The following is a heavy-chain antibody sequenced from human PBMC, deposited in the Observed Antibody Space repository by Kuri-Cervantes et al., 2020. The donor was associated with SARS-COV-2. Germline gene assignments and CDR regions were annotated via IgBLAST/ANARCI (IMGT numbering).Heavy chain of an antibody. CDR1: GDTLTELS. J-gene: IGHJ6*04. Sequence: ASVTVSCKVSGDTLTELSMHWVRQAPGQGLEWMGIINPSGGSTSYAQKFQGRVTMTSDTYTSTVYMELSSLRSEDTAVYYCARGQGTNGVHDGMNVGGKGTTVTVSS. D-gene: IGHD2-8*01. CDR3: ARGQGTNGVHDGMNV. V-gene: IGHV1-46*01. CDR2: INPSGGST.